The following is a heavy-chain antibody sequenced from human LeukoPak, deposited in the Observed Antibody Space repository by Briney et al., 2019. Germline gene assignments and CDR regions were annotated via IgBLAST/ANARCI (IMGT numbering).Heavy chain of an antibody. CDR1: GFTFSSYA. Sequence: PGGSLRLSCAASGFTFSSYAMSWVRQAPGKGLEWVSGISGSGDNTYYADSVKGRFTISRDNSKNTLYLQMNSLRAEDTAIYYCAKGFCRSSSCYTPFDYWGQGTLVTVSS. CDR3: AKGFCRSSSCYTPFDY. V-gene: IGHV3-23*01. CDR2: ISGSGDNT. J-gene: IGHJ4*02. D-gene: IGHD2-2*02.